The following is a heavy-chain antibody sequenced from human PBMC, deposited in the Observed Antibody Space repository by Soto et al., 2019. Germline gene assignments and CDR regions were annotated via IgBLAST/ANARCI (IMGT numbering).Heavy chain of an antibody. V-gene: IGHV4-30-2*01. CDR1: GGSISSGGYS. CDR2: IYHSGST. CDR3: ARLRHYYYAMDV. Sequence: QLQLQESGSGLVKPSQTLSLTCAVSGGSISSGGYSWSWIRQPPGKGLEWIGYIYHSGSTYYNPSLKSRVTISVDRSKSHFSLKLSSVTAADTAVYYCARLRHYYYAMDVWGQGTTVTVSS. J-gene: IGHJ6*02.